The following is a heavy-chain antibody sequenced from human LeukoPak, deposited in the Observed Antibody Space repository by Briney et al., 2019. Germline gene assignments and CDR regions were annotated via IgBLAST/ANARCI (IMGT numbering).Heavy chain of an antibody. V-gene: IGHV3-30*02. J-gene: IGHJ3*02. CDR1: GFTLRSYG. CDR3: ARDELGDILTGYPDALGI. D-gene: IGHD3-9*01. CDR2: IRYDGSDK. Sequence: GGSLRLSCVASGFTLRSYGMHWARQAPGKGLEWVAFIRYDGSDKYYADSVKGRFTISRDNSKNTLYLQMNSLRAEDTAVYYCARDELGDILTGYPDALGIWGQGTMVTVSS.